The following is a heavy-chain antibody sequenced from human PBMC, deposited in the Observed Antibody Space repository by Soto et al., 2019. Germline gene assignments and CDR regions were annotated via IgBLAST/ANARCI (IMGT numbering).Heavy chain of an antibody. Sequence: GGSLRLSCAASGFTFSSYSMNWVRQAPGKGLEWVSSISSSSSYIYYADSVKGRFTISRDNAKNSLHLQMNSLRAEDTAVYYCAIALGIAARHFDYWRQGTLVTVSS. CDR1: GFTFSSYS. CDR2: ISSSSSYI. D-gene: IGHD6-6*01. CDR3: AIALGIAARHFDY. V-gene: IGHV3-21*01. J-gene: IGHJ4*02.